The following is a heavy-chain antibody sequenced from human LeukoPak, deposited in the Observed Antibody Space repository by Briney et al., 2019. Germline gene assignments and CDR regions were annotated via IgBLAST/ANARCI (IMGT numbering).Heavy chain of an antibody. CDR3: ARAGYCSGGSCYTNWFAP. CDR2: INAGNGNT. D-gene: IGHD2-15*01. J-gene: IGHJ5*02. CDR1: GYTFTSYA. Sequence: ASVKVSCKASGYTFTSYAMHWVRQAPGQRLEWMGWINAGNGNTKYSQKFQGRVTITRDTSASTAYMELSNLRSEDTAVYYCARAGYCSGGSCYTNWFAPGGQGPLVPVSS. V-gene: IGHV1-3*01.